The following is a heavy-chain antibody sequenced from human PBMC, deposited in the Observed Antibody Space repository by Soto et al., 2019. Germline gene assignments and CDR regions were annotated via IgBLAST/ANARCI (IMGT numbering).Heavy chain of an antibody. D-gene: IGHD3-22*01. CDR1: GFTFSSYV. CDR2: ISSNGGST. V-gene: IGHV3-64D*08. CDR3: VNLLSAYYDY. Sequence: PGGSLRLSCSASGFTFSSYVMHWVRQAPGKGLEYVSAISSNGGSTHYADSVKGRFTISRDNSKNTLYLQMSSLRAEDTAVYYCVNLLSAYYDYWGQGTLVTVSS. J-gene: IGHJ4*02.